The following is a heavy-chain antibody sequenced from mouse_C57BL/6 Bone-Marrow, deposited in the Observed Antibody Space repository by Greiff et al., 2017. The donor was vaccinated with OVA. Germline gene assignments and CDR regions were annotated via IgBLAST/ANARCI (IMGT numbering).Heavy chain of an antibody. CDR3: ASLTFAY. J-gene: IGHJ3*01. CDR2: IWGVGST. Sequence: VQGVESGPGLVAPSQSLSITCTVSGFSLTSYGVDWVRQSPGKGLEWLGVIWGVGSTNYNSALKSRLSISKDNSKSQVFLKMNSLQTDETAMYYCASLTFAYWGQGTLVTVSA. V-gene: IGHV2-6*01. CDR1: GFSLTSYG.